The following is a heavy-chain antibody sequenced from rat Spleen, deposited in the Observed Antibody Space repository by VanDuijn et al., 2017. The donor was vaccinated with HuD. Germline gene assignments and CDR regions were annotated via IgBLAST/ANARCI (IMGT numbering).Heavy chain of an antibody. CDR1: GFTFRDYG. Sequence: EVQLVESGGGLVQPGRSLKLSCAASGFTFRDYGMAWVRQTPTKGLAWVASITTGGDNTYYRDSVMGRFNISRDNAKNTQYLEMGRLRSEYTATYYCARQSGTARGVMEAGGQGASVTVSA. J-gene: IGHJ4*01. CDR2: ITTGGDNT. CDR3: ARQSGTARGVMEA. D-gene: IGHD5-1*01. V-gene: IGHV5S14*01.